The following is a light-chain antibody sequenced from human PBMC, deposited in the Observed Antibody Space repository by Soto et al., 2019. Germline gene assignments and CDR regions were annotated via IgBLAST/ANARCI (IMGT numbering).Light chain of an antibody. CDR3: CSYAGGGTVV. CDR2: EVS. J-gene: IGLJ2*01. V-gene: IGLV2-23*02. Sequence: QSALTQPASVSGSPGQSITISCTGTSSDVGSYNLVSWYQHHPGKAPKLMIYEVSERPSGVSNRFSGSRSGNTASLTISGLQAEDEADYYCCSYAGGGTVVFGGGTKVTVL. CDR1: SSDVGSYNL.